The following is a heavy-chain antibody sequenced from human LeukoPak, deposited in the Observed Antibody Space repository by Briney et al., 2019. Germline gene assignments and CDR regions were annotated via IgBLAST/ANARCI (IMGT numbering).Heavy chain of an antibody. CDR3: ARARETEAIDY. CDR1: GGSFSSYY. J-gene: IGHJ4*02. V-gene: IGHV4-34*01. D-gene: IGHD6-25*01. Sequence: SETLSLTCAVYGGSFSSYYWSWIRQPPGKGLEWIGEINHSGSTNYNPSLKSRVTISVDTSKNQFSLKLSSVTAADMGLYYCARARETEAIDYWGRGTRVTVSS. CDR2: INHSGST.